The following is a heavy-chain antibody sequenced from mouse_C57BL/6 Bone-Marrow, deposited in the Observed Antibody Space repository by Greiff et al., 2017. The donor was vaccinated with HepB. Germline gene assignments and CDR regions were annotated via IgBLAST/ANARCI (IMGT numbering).Heavy chain of an antibody. CDR1: GFNIKDYY. Sequence: VHVKQSGAELVRPGASVKLSCTASGFNIKDYYMHWVKQRPEQGLEWIGRIDPEDGDTEYAPKFQGKATMTADTSSNTAYLQLSSLTSEDTAVYYCTTCNGYYAMDYWGQGTSVTVSS. CDR3: TTCNGYYAMDY. CDR2: IDPEDGDT. J-gene: IGHJ4*01. V-gene: IGHV14-1*01.